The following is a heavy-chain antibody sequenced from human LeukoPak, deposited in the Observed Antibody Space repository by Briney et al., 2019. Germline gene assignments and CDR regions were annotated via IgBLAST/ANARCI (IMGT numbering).Heavy chain of an antibody. D-gene: IGHD1-26*01. V-gene: IGHV5-51*01. CDR1: GYSFTTYW. J-gene: IGHJ3*02. CDR2: IYPGDSDT. CDR3: ARPQWDLDAFDI. Sequence: GESLKISCKVSGYSFTTYWTGWVRQMPGKGLEWMGIIYPGDSDTRHSPSFQGQVTISADKSISTAYLQWSSLKASDTAMYYCARPQWDLDAFDIWGQGTMVTVSS.